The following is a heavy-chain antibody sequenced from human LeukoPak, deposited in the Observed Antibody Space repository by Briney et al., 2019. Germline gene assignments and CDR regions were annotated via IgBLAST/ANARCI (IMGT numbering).Heavy chain of an antibody. CDR3: ARSSDGGWAYGPDY. V-gene: IGHV3-21*01. CDR1: GFTFSSYS. CDR2: ISSSSSYI. Sequence: GGSLRLSCAASGFTFSSYSMNWVRQAPGKGLEWVSSISSSSSYIYYADSVKGRFTISRDNAKNSLYLQMNSLRAEDTAVYYCARSSDGGWAYGPDYWGQGTLVTVSS. D-gene: IGHD3-10*01. J-gene: IGHJ4*02.